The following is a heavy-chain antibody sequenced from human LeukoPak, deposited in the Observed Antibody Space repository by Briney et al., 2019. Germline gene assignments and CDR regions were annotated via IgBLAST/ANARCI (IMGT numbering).Heavy chain of an antibody. D-gene: IGHD2-15*01. J-gene: IGHJ4*02. V-gene: IGHV1-2*02. CDR1: GYIFTGHY. Sequence: GASVKVSCKASGYIFTGHYMHWVRQAPGQGLEWMGWINPHSGGTNYAQKFQGRLTLTRDTSISTAYMDLSRLRSDDTAVYYCATGYCSGDNCYSDYWGQGTLVTVSS. CDR2: INPHSGGT. CDR3: ATGYCSGDNCYSDY.